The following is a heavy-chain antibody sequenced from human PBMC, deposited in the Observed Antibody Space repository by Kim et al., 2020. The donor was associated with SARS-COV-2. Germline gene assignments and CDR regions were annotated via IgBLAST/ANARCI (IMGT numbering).Heavy chain of an antibody. CDR2: MNSDGSHT. CDR3: ARGEAYSASWYIY. D-gene: IGHD6-13*01. CDR1: GFTFSNYW. V-gene: IGHV3-74*01. J-gene: IGHJ4*02. Sequence: GGSLRLSCAASGFTFSNYWMHWVRQAPGKGLVWISRMNSDGSHTGFADSVKGRFIISRDNAKNTLYLQMNSLGADDTAVYYCARGEAYSASWYIYWGQGTLVTVSS.